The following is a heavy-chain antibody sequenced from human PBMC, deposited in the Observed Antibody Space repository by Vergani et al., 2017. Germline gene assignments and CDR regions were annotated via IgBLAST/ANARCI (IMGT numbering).Heavy chain of an antibody. CDR3: ARDQRDSTIFGAHRYAY. Sequence: EVQLLESGGDLVQPGGSLRLSCEASGFTFSTYAMNWVRQAPGKGLEWVSGISASGHDTDYADSVKGRFTISRDSCKNTVYLQINSLRADATAIYYCARDQRDSTIFGAHRYAYWGQGTRVTVSS. J-gene: IGHJ4*02. CDR2: ISASGHDT. D-gene: IGHD3-3*01. V-gene: IGHV3-23*01. CDR1: GFTFSTYA.